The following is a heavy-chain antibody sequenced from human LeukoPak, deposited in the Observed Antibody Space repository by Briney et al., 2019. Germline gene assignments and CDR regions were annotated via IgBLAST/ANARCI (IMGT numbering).Heavy chain of an antibody. J-gene: IGHJ6*02. CDR2: INPNSGGT. Sequence: ASVKVSCKASGYTFTGYYMHWVRQAPGQGLEWMGWINPNSGGTNYAQKFQGRVTMTRDTSISTAYMELSRLRSDDTAVYYCARHPRLILYYYDSKDYYYGMDVWGQGTTVTVSS. D-gene: IGHD3-22*01. V-gene: IGHV1-2*02. CDR3: ARHPRLILYYYDSKDYYYGMDV. CDR1: GYTFTGYY.